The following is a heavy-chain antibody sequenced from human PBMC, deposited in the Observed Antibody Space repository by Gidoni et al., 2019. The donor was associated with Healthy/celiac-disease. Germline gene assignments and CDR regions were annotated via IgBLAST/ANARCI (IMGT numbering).Heavy chain of an antibody. Sequence: QVQLVQSGAEVKKPGASVKVSCKASGYTLTGYYMHWVRQAPGQGLEWMGWINPNSGGTNYAQKFQGRVTMTRDTSISTAYMELSRLRSDDTAVYYCARDPLYCSGGSCYPAEAAGNWFDPWGQGTLVTVSS. V-gene: IGHV1-2*02. J-gene: IGHJ5*02. CDR2: INPNSGGT. CDR3: ARDPLYCSGGSCYPAEAAGNWFDP. CDR1: GYTLTGYY. D-gene: IGHD2-15*01.